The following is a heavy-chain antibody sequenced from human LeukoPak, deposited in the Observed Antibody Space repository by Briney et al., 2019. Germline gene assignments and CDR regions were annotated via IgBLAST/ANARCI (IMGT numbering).Heavy chain of an antibody. CDR3: ARAKWLYFDY. Sequence: SETLSLTCTVSGGSISSYYWSWTRRPPGKGLEWIGYIYYSGSTNYNPSLKSRVTISVDTSKNQFSLKLSSVTAADTAVYYCARAKWLYFDYWGQGTLVTVSS. CDR1: GGSISSYY. V-gene: IGHV4-59*01. D-gene: IGHD3-22*01. CDR2: IYYSGST. J-gene: IGHJ4*02.